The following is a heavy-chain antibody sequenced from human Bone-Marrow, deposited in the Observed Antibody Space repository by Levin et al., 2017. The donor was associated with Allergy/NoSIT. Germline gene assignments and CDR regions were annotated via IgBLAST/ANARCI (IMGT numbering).Heavy chain of an antibody. J-gene: IGHJ4*02. CDR3: ARTSNIGAAGIDY. CDR2: IWYDGSNK. D-gene: IGHD6-13*01. CDR1: GFTFNSYG. V-gene: IGHV3-33*01. Sequence: GESLKISCAASGFTFNSYGMXWVRXXXXTGLEWVAVIWYDGSNKYYADSVKGRFTISRDNSKNTLYLQMNSLRAEDTAVYYCARTSNIGAAGIDYWGQGTLVTVSS.